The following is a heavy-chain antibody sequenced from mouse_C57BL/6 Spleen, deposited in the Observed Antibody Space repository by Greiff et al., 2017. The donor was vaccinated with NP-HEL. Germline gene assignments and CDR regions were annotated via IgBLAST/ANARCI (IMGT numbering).Heavy chain of an antibody. Sequence: EVMLVESGGGLVKPGGSLKLSCAASGFTFSDYGMHWVRQAPEKGLEWVAYISSGSSTIYYADTVKGRFTISRDNAKNTLFLQMTSLRSEDTAMYYCASAANWDWYFDVWGTGTTVTVSS. J-gene: IGHJ1*03. V-gene: IGHV5-17*01. CDR2: ISSGSSTI. D-gene: IGHD4-1*01. CDR1: GFTFSDYG. CDR3: ASAANWDWYFDV.